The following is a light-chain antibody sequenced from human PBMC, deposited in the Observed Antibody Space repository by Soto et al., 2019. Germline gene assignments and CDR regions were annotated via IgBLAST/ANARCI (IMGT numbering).Light chain of an antibody. CDR3: CSYAGSSTFV. CDR2: EVI. V-gene: IGLV2-23*02. CDR1: SSNVGNYNL. Sequence: QSALTQPASVSVSPGQSITISCTGTSSNVGNYNLVSWYQQHPGKAPKLMIYEVIKRPSGVSNRFSGSKSGNTASLTISGLQAEDEGDYYCCSYAGSSTFVFGGGTKLTVL. J-gene: IGLJ3*02.